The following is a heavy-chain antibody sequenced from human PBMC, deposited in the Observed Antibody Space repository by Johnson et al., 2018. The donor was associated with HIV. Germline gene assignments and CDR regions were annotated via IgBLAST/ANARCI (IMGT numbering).Heavy chain of an antibody. V-gene: IGHV3-30-3*01. D-gene: IGHD1-26*01. CDR3: ARDWEGYAFDI. CDR2: ISYDGSNK. CDR1: GFTFSRYA. Sequence: QVQLLEYGGGVVQPGRSLRLSCAASGFTFSRYAMHWVRQAPGKGLEWVAVISYDGSNKYYADSVKGPFTISRDNSKNTLDLQMNRLRAQDTAVYYCARDWEGYAFDIWGQGTMVTVSS. J-gene: IGHJ3*02.